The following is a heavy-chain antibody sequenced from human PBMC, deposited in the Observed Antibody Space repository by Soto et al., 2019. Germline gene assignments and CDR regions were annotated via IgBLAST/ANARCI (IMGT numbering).Heavy chain of an antibody. CDR1: GGTFSSYA. V-gene: IGHV1-69*01. J-gene: IGHJ6*02. Sequence: QVQLVQSGAEVKKPGSSVKVSCKASGGTFSSYAISWVRQAPGQGLEWMGGIIPIFGTANYAQKFQGRVTIPADESTSTGYMELSSLRSEDTAVYYCARATRSSYVPDDYYYGRDVWGQGTTVTVSS. CDR2: IIPIFGTA. D-gene: IGHD1-26*01. CDR3: ARATRSSYVPDDYYYGRDV.